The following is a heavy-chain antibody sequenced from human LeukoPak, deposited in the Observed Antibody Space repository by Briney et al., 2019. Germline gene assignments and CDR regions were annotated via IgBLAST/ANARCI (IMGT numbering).Heavy chain of an antibody. CDR2: TRTKAKDYTT. D-gene: IGHD4-17*01. CDR3: ARGPTVTFNYHYGMDV. CDR1: RFTFSDHY. V-gene: IGHV3-72*01. Sequence: GGSLRLSCATSRFTFSDHYMDWVRQAPGKGLEWVARTRTKAKDYTTEYAASVKGRFTVSRDESMHSLYLQMNSLKTEDTAVYYCARGPTVTFNYHYGMDVWGQGTTVTVSS. J-gene: IGHJ6*02.